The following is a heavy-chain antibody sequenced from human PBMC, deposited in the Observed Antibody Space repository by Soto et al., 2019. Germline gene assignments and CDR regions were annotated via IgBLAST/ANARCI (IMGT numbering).Heavy chain of an antibody. J-gene: IGHJ4*02. CDR3: ARTHVAGAIPWYYFDF. CDR1: GFSLTSSGIS. CDR2: IDWSDDK. D-gene: IGHD1-26*01. Sequence: SGPTLVTPTQPLTLTCPFSGFSLTSSGISVSWIRQSPGRALEWLALIDWSDDKYYNTSLKTRLTISKDTSKNQVVLTMTSMDPVDTATYYCARTHVAGAIPWYYFDFWGQGTLVTVSS. V-gene: IGHV2-70*12.